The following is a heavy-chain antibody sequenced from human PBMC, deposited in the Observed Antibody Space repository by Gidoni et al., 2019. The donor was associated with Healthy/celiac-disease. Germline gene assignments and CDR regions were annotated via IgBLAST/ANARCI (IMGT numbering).Heavy chain of an antibody. V-gene: IGHV3-23*01. J-gene: IGHJ4*02. Sequence: EVQLLESGGGLVQHGGSMRLSCAASGFTFSSYAMSWVRQAPGKGLEWVSAIIGSGGSTYYSDSVKGRFTISRDNSKNTLYLQMNSLRAEDTAVYYCAKGDSSGPRGYWGQGTLVTVSS. CDR1: GFTFSSYA. CDR2: IIGSGGST. D-gene: IGHD6-19*01. CDR3: AKGDSSGPRGY.